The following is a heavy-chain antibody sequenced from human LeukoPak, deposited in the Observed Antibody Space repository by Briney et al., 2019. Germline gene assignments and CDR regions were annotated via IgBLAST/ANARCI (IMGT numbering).Heavy chain of an antibody. CDR2: LNWNSAFK. Sequence: GGSLRLSCAASGFTFVDYAMHWVRQAPGKGLEWVSGLNWNSAFKGYADSVKGRFTISRDNAKNSLYLQMNSLRAEDTALYYCARGPGYDFWSGRFEYWGQGTLVTVSS. D-gene: IGHD3-3*01. V-gene: IGHV3-9*01. J-gene: IGHJ4*02. CDR1: GFTFVDYA. CDR3: ARGPGYDFWSGRFEY.